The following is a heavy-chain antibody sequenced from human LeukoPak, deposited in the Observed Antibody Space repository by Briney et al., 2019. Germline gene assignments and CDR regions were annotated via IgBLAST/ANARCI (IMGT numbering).Heavy chain of an antibody. J-gene: IGHJ5*02. CDR1: GFTFSSYA. CDR2: ISYGGSNK. Sequence: GRSLRLSSAASGFTFSSYAMHWVRQAPGKGLEWVAVISYGGSNKYYADSVKGRFTISRDNSKNTLYLQMNSLRAEDTAVYYCARDGQGWFDPWGQGTLVTASS. CDR3: ARDGQGWFDP. V-gene: IGHV3-30*01.